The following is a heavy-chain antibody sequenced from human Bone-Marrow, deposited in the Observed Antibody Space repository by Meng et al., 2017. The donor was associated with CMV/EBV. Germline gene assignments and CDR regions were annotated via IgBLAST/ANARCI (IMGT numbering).Heavy chain of an antibody. Sequence: GGSLRLSCAASGFTFSDYYMSWIRQAPGKGLEWVSYISSSGSTIYYADSVKGRFTISRDNAKNSLYLQMNSLRAEDTAVYYCARDLPRIVGATAIEYWGQGTLVTVSS. CDR1: GFTFSDYY. CDR3: ARDLPRIVGATAIEY. J-gene: IGHJ4*02. D-gene: IGHD1-26*01. V-gene: IGHV3-11*01. CDR2: ISSSGSTI.